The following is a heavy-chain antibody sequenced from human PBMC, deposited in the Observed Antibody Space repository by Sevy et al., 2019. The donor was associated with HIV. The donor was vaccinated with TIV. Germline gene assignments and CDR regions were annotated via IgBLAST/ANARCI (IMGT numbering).Heavy chain of an antibody. CDR2: IRSKANSYAT. D-gene: IGHD2-2*01. CDR3: TRHRKDIVVVPAAPGYYYYMDV. Sequence: GESLKISCAASGFTFSGSAMHWVRQASGKGLEWVGRIRSKANSYATAYAASGKGRFTISRDDSKNTAYLQMNSLKTEDTAVYYCTRHRKDIVVVPAAPGYYYYMDVWGKGTTVTVSS. J-gene: IGHJ6*03. CDR1: GFTFSGSA. V-gene: IGHV3-73*01.